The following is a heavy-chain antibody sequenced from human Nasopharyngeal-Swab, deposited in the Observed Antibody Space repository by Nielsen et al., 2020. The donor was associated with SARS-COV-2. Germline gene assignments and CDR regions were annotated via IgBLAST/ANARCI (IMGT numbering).Heavy chain of an antibody. CDR2: ISSSSSYI. CDR1: GFTFSSYS. Sequence: GESLKISCGASGFTFSSYSMNWVRQAPGKGLEWVSSISSSSSYIYYADSVKGRFTISRDNAKNSQYLQMNSLRAEDTAVYYCASPPSFPWWGQGTTVTVSS. CDR3: ASPPSFPW. V-gene: IGHV3-21*01. J-gene: IGHJ6*02.